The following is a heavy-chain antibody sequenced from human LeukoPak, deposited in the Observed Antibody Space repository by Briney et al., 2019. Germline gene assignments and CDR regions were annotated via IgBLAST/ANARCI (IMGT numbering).Heavy chain of an antibody. CDR3: ARGRRYCSGGSCVRHYNYYYYYYMDV. Sequence: SETLSLTCAVYGGSFSGYYWSWIRQPPGKGLEWIGEINHSGSTNYNPSLKSRVTISVDTSKNQFSLKLSSVTAADTAVYCCARGRRYCSGGSCVRHYNYYYYYYMDVWGKGTTVTVSS. J-gene: IGHJ6*03. V-gene: IGHV4-34*01. CDR1: GGSFSGYY. D-gene: IGHD2-15*01. CDR2: INHSGST.